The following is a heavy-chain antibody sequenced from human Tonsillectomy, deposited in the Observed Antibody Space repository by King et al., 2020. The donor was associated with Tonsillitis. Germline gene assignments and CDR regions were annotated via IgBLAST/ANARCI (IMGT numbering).Heavy chain of an antibody. D-gene: IGHD2-2*02. J-gene: IGHJ6*03. CDR3: AIGKRCSSTSCYTAPYYYMDV. CDR1: GYTFTSYD. CDR2: MNPNSGNT. V-gene: IGHV1-8*01. Sequence: VQLVESGAEVKKPGASVKVSCKASGYTFTSYDINWVRQATGQGLEWMGWMNPNSGNTGYAQKFQGRVTMTRNTSISTAYMELSSLRSEDTAVYYCAIGKRCSSTSCYTAPYYYMDVWGKGTTVTVSS.